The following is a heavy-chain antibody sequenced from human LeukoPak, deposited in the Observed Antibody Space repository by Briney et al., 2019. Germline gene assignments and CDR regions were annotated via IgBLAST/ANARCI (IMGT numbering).Heavy chain of an antibody. V-gene: IGHV3-7*03. CDR2: IKGDGSET. Sequence: GGSLRLSCAASVYRFGGYWMTWVRQAPWKGLEWVANIKGDGSETSYVTSVRGRFTISRDNAKNSLYLQMNNLRVEDTAVYYCAREEVKSFDNWSQGTLVTVSS. J-gene: IGHJ4*02. CDR1: VYRFGGYW. CDR3: AREEVKSFDN.